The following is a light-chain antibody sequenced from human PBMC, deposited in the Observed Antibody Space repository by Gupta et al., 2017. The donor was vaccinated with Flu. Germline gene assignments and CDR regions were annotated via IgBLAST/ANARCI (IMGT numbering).Light chain of an antibody. Sequence: GTVTLTCGSSTGAGTSGDYPYWYQQQPGQDHRKLIYDKSKKHAVTPARFSGSILVGKAARTLSGAQHEDEAEYDCVRSDSGDRVFGGGTKLTVL. CDR2: DKS. J-gene: IGLJ3*02. CDR1: TGAGTSGDY. CDR3: VRSDSGDRV. V-gene: IGLV7-46*01.